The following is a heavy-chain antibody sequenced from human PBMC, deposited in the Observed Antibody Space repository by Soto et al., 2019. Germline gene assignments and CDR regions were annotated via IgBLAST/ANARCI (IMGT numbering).Heavy chain of an antibody. CDR3: ARKRVGATYRDYFDY. D-gene: IGHD1-26*01. CDR2: IIPICGTA. J-gene: IGHJ4*02. Sequence: QVQLVQSGAEVQKPGSSVKVSCKASGGTFSSYAISWVRQAPGQGLEWMGGIIPICGTANYAQKFQGRVTITADDYTSSAYMELSSLRSEDTAVYYCARKRVGATYRDYFDYWGQGTLVTVSS. V-gene: IGHV1-69*01. CDR1: GGTFSSYA.